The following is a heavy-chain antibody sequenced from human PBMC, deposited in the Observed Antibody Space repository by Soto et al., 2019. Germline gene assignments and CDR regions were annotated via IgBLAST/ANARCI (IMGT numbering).Heavy chain of an antibody. J-gene: IGHJ4*02. CDR1: GFTFSSYT. D-gene: IGHD3-16*01. Sequence: GGSLRLSCAASGFTFSSYTMSWVRQAPGKGLEWVSTISGSGSSTYSADSVKGRFTISRDNSKNTLYLQMNSLRVEDTAIYYCAKAWGIDYWGQGALVTVGS. CDR3: AKAWGIDY. V-gene: IGHV3-23*01. CDR2: ISGSGSST.